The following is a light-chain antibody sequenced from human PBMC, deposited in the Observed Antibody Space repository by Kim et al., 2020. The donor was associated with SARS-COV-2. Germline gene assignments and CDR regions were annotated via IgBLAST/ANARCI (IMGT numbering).Light chain of an antibody. CDR2: GAS. Sequence: PGERATLSCRASQSVSSSLAWYQQRPGQTPRLLIYGASTRATGTPDRFSGSGSGTDFILTISRLEPEDFAIYYCQQYADSSLSFGGGTKVDI. J-gene: IGKJ4*01. CDR1: QSVSSS. CDR3: QQYADSSLS. V-gene: IGKV3-20*01.